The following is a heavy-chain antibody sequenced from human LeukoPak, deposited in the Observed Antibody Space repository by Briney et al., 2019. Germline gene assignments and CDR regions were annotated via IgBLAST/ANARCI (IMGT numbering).Heavy chain of an antibody. V-gene: IGHV4-38-2*02. CDR1: GYSISSGYY. CDR3: AREAPYYDFWSGYYSVVYYYYMDV. CDR2: IYHSGST. J-gene: IGHJ6*03. Sequence: SETLSLTCTVSGYSISSGYYWGWIRQPPGKGLEWIGSIYHSGSTYYNPSLKSRVTISVDTSKNQFSLKLSSVTAADTAVYYCAREAPYYDFWSGYYSVVYYYYMDVWGKGTTVTVSS. D-gene: IGHD3-3*01.